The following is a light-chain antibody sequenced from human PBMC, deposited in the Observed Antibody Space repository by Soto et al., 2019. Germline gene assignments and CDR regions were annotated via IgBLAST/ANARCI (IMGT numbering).Light chain of an antibody. CDR3: GTWDSSLSAYV. CDR2: DSN. Sequence: QSVLTQPPSVSAAPGQKVTISCSGSGSNIGNNYVSWYQQFPGTAPKLLIYDSNKRPSGIPDRFSGSKSGTSATLGITGLQTGDEADYYCGTWDSSLSAYVFGTGTKVTVL. J-gene: IGLJ1*01. V-gene: IGLV1-51*01. CDR1: GSNIGNNY.